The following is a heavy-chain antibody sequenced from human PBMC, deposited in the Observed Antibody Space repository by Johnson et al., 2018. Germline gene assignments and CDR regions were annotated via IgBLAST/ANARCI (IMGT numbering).Heavy chain of an antibody. Sequence: QVQLVQSGGGVVQPGRSLRLSCAASGFTFSSYAMHWVRQAPGKGLEWVAVISYDGSNKYYADSVKGRLTISRDNSKNTLYLQMNRLSAEDTAGYYCSRWGYCSGGSGYFLGAFDIWGQGTMVTVSS. J-gene: IGHJ3*02. CDR1: GFTFSSYA. D-gene: IGHD2-15*01. V-gene: IGHV3-30-3*01. CDR2: ISYDGSNK. CDR3: SRWGYCSGGSGYFLGAFDI.